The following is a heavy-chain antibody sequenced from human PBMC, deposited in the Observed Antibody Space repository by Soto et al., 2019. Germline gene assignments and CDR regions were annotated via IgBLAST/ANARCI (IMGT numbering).Heavy chain of an antibody. V-gene: IGHV4-39*01. Sequence: PSETLSLTCAVSGDSISSSSYYWAWIRQPPGKGLEWIGSIHYRANSYYSPSLKSRITISVDTSKNQISLRLSSVTAADTAVYYCARPLQLAVSGFDPWGQGTLVTASS. CDR1: GDSISSSSYY. CDR2: IHYRANS. J-gene: IGHJ5*02. D-gene: IGHD3-3*02. CDR3: ARPLQLAVSGFDP.